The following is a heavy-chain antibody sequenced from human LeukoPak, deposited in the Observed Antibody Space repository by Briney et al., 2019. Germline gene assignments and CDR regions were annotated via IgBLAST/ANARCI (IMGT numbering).Heavy chain of an antibody. J-gene: IGHJ4*02. V-gene: IGHV3-7*01. CDR2: IKQDGSEK. D-gene: IGHD3-3*01. CDR3: ARVATYYDYWSGYYTGIGNYFDY. Sequence: GGFLRLSCAASGFTFSSYWMSWVRQAPGKGLEWVANIKQDGSEKYYVDSVKGRFTISRDNTKKSLYLQMNSLRAEDTAVYYCARVATYYDYWSGYYTGIGNYFDYWGQGTLVTVSS. CDR1: GFTFSSYW.